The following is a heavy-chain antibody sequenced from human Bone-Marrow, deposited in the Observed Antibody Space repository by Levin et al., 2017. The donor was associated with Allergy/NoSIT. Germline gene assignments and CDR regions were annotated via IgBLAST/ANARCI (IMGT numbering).Heavy chain of an antibody. CDR1: GFTFRNYV. Sequence: RSGGSLRLSCAASGFTFRNYVMTWVRQAPGKGLEWVSGISGIGGNTNYADSVKGRFTISRDNSKNTLYLQMNNLRAEDTAVYYCAKDSGVSSYYYYAMDVWGQGTTVTVSS. V-gene: IGHV3-23*01. D-gene: IGHD3-16*01. CDR3: AKDSGVSSYYYYAMDV. J-gene: IGHJ6*02. CDR2: ISGIGGNT.